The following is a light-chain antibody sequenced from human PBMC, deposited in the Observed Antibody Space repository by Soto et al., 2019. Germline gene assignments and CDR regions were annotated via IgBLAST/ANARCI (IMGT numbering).Light chain of an antibody. CDR1: QNIDINY. V-gene: IGKV3-20*01. J-gene: IGKJ5*01. CDR2: GAS. CDR3: QQYGSSAPIT. Sequence: IVLTQSPCTLSLSTGERATLSCRASQNIDINYIAWYRQKPGQPPRLIIYGASSRAAGIPDRFSGGGSGTDYSLTISRLEPEDFALYYCQQYGSSAPITCGQGTRLEIK.